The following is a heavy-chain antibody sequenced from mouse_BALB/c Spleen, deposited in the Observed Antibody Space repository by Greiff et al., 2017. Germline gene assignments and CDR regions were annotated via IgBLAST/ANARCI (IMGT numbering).Heavy chain of an antibody. Sequence: EVQVVESGGGLVKPGGSLKLSCAASGFTFSDYYMYWVRQTPEKRLEWVATISDGGSYTYYPDSVKGRFTISRDNAKNNLYLQMSSLKSEDTAMYYCARDYGNYENSWFAYWGQGTLVTVSA. CDR3: ARDYGNYENSWFAY. CDR1: GFTFSDYY. V-gene: IGHV5-4*02. J-gene: IGHJ3*01. D-gene: IGHD2-1*01. CDR2: ISDGGSYT.